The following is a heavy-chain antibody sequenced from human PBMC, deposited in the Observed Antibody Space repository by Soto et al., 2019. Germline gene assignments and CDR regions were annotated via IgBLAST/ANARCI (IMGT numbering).Heavy chain of an antibody. Sequence: GGSLRLSCAASGFTFSSYAMHWVRQAPGKGLEWVAVISYDGSNKYYADSVKGRFTISRDNSKNTLYLQMNSLRAEDTAVYYCARDQSLAAAGLIKTRPFDYWGQGTLVTVSS. J-gene: IGHJ4*02. V-gene: IGHV3-30-3*01. CDR3: ARDQSLAAAGLIKTRPFDY. CDR1: GFTFSSYA. CDR2: ISYDGSNK. D-gene: IGHD6-13*01.